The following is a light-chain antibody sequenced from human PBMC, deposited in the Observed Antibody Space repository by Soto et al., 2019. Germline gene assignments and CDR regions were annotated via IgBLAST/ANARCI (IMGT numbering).Light chain of an antibody. CDR3: QSYDTSLSGWV. V-gene: IGLV1-40*01. Sequence: QSVLTQPPSVSGAPGQRVTISCTGNSSNIGAGYDVHWYQQLPGTAPKVLIYGNSNRPSGVPDRISGSKSGTSASLAITGLQAEDEADYYCQSYDTSLSGWVFGGGTKLTVL. J-gene: IGLJ3*02. CDR2: GNS. CDR1: SSNIGAGYD.